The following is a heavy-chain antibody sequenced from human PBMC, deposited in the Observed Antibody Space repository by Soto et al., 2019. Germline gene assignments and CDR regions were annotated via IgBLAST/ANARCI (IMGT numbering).Heavy chain of an antibody. CDR3: ARGQEVGAHFFDS. CDR2: IGTAGDT. V-gene: IGHV3-13*01. CDR1: GFTFSGFD. Sequence: GGSLRLSCEASGFTFSGFDMYWVRQPTGKGLEWVATIGTAGDTYYAVSVEGRFTISRDNAKNSLSLQMHSLRAGDTAVYFCARGQEVGAHFFDSWGQGTHVTVSS. D-gene: IGHD2-15*01. J-gene: IGHJ4*02.